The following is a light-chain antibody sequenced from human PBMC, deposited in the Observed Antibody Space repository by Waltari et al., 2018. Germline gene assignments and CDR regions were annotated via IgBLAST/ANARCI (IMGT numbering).Light chain of an antibody. CDR1: QSVSRS. CDR2: GAS. Sequence: EVVLTQSPDTLSLSPGERATLSCRASQSVSRSLGWYQQRPGQPPWLLNYGASSRATGVPDRFSGSGSETDFTLTISRLEPGDFAVYYCQQYGSSPLTFGGGTKVEI. V-gene: IGKV3-20*01. CDR3: QQYGSSPLT. J-gene: IGKJ4*01.